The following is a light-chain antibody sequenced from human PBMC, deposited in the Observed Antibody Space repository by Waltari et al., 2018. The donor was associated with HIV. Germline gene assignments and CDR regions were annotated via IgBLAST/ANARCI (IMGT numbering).Light chain of an antibody. V-gene: IGLV3-1*01. CDR1: KLDDKY. J-gene: IGLJ1*01. Sequence: SYELTQPPSVSVSPGQAATIPCSGDKLDDKYVWWYQQTPGRSPVLFIYQDDKRLSGIPDRFSGSNSGNTATLTISGTQTMDEADYYCQAWDSGTGVFGTGTTVTVL. CDR3: QAWDSGTGV. CDR2: QDD.